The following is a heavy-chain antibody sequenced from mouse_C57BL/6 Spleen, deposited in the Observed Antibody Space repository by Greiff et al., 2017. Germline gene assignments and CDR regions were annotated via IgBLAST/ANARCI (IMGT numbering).Heavy chain of an antibody. CDR2: IYPGNSDT. D-gene: IGHD4-1*01. Sequence: EVQLQQSGTVLARPGASVKMSCKTSGYTFTSYWMHWVKQRPGQGLEWIGAIYPGNSDTSYNQKFKGKAKLTAVTSASTAYMELSSLTNEDSAVYYCTRSKTGTDWYFDVWGTGTTVTVSS. J-gene: IGHJ1*03. CDR1: GYTFTSYW. CDR3: TRSKTGTDWYFDV. V-gene: IGHV1-5*01.